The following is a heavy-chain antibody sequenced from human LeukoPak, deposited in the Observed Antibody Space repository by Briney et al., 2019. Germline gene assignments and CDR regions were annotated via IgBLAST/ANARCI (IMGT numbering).Heavy chain of an antibody. V-gene: IGHV1-2*02. CDR1: GYTFTSYG. D-gene: IGHD4-17*01. CDR3: ARERSDYGAAGETDY. J-gene: IGHJ4*02. CDR2: INPNSGGT. Sequence: ASVKVSCKASGYTFTSYGISWVRQAPGQGLEWMGWINPNSGGTNYAQKFQGRVTMTRDTSISTAYMELSRLRSDDTAVYYCARERSDYGAAGETDYWGQGTLVTVSS.